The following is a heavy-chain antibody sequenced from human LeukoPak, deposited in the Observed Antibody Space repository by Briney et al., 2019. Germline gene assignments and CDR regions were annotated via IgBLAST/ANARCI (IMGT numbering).Heavy chain of an antibody. J-gene: IGHJ3*02. CDR2: ISGYNGNT. V-gene: IGHV1-18*01. CDR3: ARETYSYDRSGYYPPHLHAFDI. CDR1: GYNFATYG. Sequence: ASVKVACKASGYNFATYGISWVRQAPGQGLQWMGWISGYNGNTKYAQEIQGRVTMTTDTSTSTAYMELRSLISDDTAVYYCARETYSYDRSGYYPPHLHAFDIWGQGTMVTVSS. D-gene: IGHD3-22*01.